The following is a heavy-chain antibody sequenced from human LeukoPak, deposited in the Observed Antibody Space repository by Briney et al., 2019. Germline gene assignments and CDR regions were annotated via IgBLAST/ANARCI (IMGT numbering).Heavy chain of an antibody. CDR3: ARDLSSTANWELDY. D-gene: IGHD7-27*01. V-gene: IGHV1-2*06. CDR2: INPNSGVT. Sequence: GASVNVSCKASVYAVSDYFIHWVRQAPAQGLEWMGRINPNSGVTEYAQNFQGRATMTRDTSISVTYMELNRLISDDTAVYYCARDLSSTANWELDYWGQGTLVTVSS. CDR1: VYAVSDYF. J-gene: IGHJ4*02.